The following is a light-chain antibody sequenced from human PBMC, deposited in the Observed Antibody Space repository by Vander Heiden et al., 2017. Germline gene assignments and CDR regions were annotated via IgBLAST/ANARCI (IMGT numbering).Light chain of an antibody. J-gene: IGLJ2*01. V-gene: IGLV2-14*03. Sequence: QSALTQSASVSGSPGQSTTISCTGTSSDVGGYNYVSWYQQHPGKAPKVMIYDVSNRPSGVSNRFSGSKSGNTASLTISGLQAEDEADYYCTSYTSRTTWVFGGGTKLTVL. CDR1: SSDVGGYNY. CDR3: TSYTSRTTWV. CDR2: DVS.